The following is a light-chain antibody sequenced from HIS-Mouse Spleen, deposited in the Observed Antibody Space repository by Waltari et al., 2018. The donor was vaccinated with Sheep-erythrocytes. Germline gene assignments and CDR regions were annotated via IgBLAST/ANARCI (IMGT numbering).Light chain of an antibody. CDR2: YNN. Sequence: QSVLTQPPSVSAAPGQKVTISCPGTSSHIGNNYVSWYQQLPGTAPKLLIYYNNKRPSGIPDRFSGSKSGTSATLGITGLQTGDEADYYCGTWDSSLSAWVFGGGTKLTVL. CDR1: SSHIGNNY. J-gene: IGLJ3*02. V-gene: IGLV1-51*01. CDR3: GTWDSSLSAWV.